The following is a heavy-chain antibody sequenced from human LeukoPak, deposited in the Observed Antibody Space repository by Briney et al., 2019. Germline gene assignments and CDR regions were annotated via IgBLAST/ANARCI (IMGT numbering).Heavy chain of an antibody. CDR1: GYMFSDYA. V-gene: IGHV1-3*01. D-gene: IGHD4-17*01. CDR3: ARARWTSTVTTYYLDY. CDR2: INAGNGKT. Sequence: ASVKVSCKAPGYMFSDYAIQWVRQAPGQGLEWMGWINAGNGKTKYSQKFQGRVTITRETSASTAYVELSGLRSEDTAVYYCARARWTSTVTTYYLDYWGQGTLVTVSS. J-gene: IGHJ4*02.